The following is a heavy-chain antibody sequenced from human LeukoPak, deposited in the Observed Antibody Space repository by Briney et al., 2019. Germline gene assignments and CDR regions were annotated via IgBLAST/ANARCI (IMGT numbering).Heavy chain of an antibody. D-gene: IGHD3-22*01. CDR1: GYTFTSYG. CDR2: ISAYNGNT. J-gene: IGHJ4*02. Sequence: VASVKVSCKASGYTFTSYGISWVRQAPGQGLEWMGWISAYNGNTNYAQKLQGRVTMTTDTSTSTAYMELSCLRSEDTAVYYCASSPQGSGYYYDSSGLKYYFDYWGQGTLVTVSS. V-gene: IGHV1-18*01. CDR3: ASSPQGSGYYYDSSGLKYYFDY.